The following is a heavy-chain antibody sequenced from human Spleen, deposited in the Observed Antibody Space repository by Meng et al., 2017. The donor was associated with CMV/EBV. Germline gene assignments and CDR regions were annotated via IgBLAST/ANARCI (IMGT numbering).Heavy chain of an antibody. Sequence: QVQLQASGPGLVKPSQTLSLTCTVSGGSISSGGFYWSWIRQHPGKGLEWIGYIYYSGSTYYNPSLRSRVAISIDTSKNQFSLKLTSVTAADTAVYYCARGWSIGTDYWGQGTLVTVSS. V-gene: IGHV4-31*03. D-gene: IGHD6-13*01. J-gene: IGHJ4*02. CDR1: GGSISSGGFY. CDR2: IYYSGST. CDR3: ARGWSIGTDY.